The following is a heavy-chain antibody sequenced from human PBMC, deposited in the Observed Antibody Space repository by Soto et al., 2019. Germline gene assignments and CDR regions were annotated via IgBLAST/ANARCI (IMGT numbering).Heavy chain of an antibody. Sequence: QVQLVQSGAEVKKPVSSVKVSCKASGGTFSSYAISWVRQAPGQGLEWMGGIIPIFGTANYAQKFQGRVTITADKSTSTAYMELSSLRSEDTAVYYCARSMAGQWLVLRSFDYWGQGTLVTVSS. D-gene: IGHD6-19*01. CDR2: IIPIFGTA. CDR3: ARSMAGQWLVLRSFDY. CDR1: GGTFSSYA. V-gene: IGHV1-69*06. J-gene: IGHJ4*02.